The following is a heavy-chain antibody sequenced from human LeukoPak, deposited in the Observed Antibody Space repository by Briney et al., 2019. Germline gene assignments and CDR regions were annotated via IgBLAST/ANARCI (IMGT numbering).Heavy chain of an antibody. Sequence: PSETLSLTCSVSGGSISNYYWSWIRQSPGKGPEWIGYIYTRGSTNYNPSLKSRVTMSVDTSKNQFSLKLSSVTAADTAVYYCATDGMVRGPDAWFDSWGQGTLVTVSS. J-gene: IGHJ5*01. D-gene: IGHD3-10*01. V-gene: IGHV4-4*08. CDR1: GGSISNYY. CDR2: IYTRGST. CDR3: ATDGMVRGPDAWFDS.